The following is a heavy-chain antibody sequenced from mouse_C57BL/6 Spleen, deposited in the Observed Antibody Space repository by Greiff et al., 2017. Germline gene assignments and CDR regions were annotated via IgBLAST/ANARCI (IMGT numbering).Heavy chain of an antibody. CDR1: GYTFTSYC. V-gene: IGHV1-55*01. J-gene: IGHJ2*01. D-gene: IGHD2-3*01. CDR2: ISPGSGSP. CDR3: ARGGWLPFCH. Sequence: QVQLPQPGAELVTPGASVKMSCQASGYTFTSYCITWVTQRPGQGLEWIGDISPGSGSPNYNEKFKSKATLTVDTSSSTAYMQLISLTSEDSAVYYCARGGWLPFCHWGQGTTLTVSS.